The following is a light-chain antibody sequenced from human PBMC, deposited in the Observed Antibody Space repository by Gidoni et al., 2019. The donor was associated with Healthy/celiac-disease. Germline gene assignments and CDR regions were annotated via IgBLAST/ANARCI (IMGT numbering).Light chain of an antibody. CDR3: QQYNNWPPVFT. J-gene: IGKJ3*01. CDR1: QSVSSN. Sequence: ELVMTQSPATLSVSPGGRATLSCRASQSVSSNLAWYQQKPGQATRLLIYGASTRATGIPARFSGSGSGTEFTLTISSLQSEDFAVYYCQQYNNWPPVFTFGPGTKVDIK. V-gene: IGKV3-15*01. CDR2: GAS.